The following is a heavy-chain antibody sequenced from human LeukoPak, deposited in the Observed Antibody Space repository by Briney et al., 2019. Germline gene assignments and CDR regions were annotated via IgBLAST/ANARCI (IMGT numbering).Heavy chain of an antibody. CDR1: GFSFSDYY. CDR2: ISSSSDYI. V-gene: IGHV3-21*01. Sequence: GGSLRLSCAASGFSFSDYYMDWVRQAPGKGLEWVSSISSSSDYIYYADSVKGRFTISRDNAKNSLYLQMKSLRAEDTAVYYCARGKTSQNIVTRKTYNWFDPWGQGTLVTVSS. CDR3: ARGKTSQNIVTRKTYNWFDP. D-gene: IGHD2/OR15-2a*01. J-gene: IGHJ5*02.